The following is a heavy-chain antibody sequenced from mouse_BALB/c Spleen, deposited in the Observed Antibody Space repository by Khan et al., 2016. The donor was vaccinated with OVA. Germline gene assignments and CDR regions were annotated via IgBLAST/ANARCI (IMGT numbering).Heavy chain of an antibody. J-gene: IGHJ3*01. CDR3: TSSVYGCFAY. V-gene: IGHV1S81*02. D-gene: IGHD2-2*01. CDR2: INPNNGGT. CDR1: GYTFSSYY. Sequence: QVQLQQSGAELVKPGASVKLSCKASGYTFSSYYMYWVKQRPGQGLEWSGEINPNNGGTNFNQNFKSKTTLTVDKSYSTAFMQLSSLTSEDSAVCYCTSSVYGCFAYGGQGTLVTVSA.